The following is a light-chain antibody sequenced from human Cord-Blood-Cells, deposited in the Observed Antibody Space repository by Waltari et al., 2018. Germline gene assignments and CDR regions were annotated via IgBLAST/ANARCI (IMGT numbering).Light chain of an antibody. Sequence: QSALTQPPSASGSPGQSVTISCTGTSSDVGGYNYVSWYQQHQGKAPKLMIYEVSKRPSGVPDRFSGSKSGNTASLTVSGLQAEDEADYYCSSYAGSNNNYVFGTGTKVTVL. J-gene: IGLJ1*01. CDR2: EVS. CDR1: SSDVGGYNY. CDR3: SSYAGSNNNYV. V-gene: IGLV2-8*01.